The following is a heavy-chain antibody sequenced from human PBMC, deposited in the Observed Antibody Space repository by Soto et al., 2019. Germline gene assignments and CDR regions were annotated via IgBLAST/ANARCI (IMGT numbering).Heavy chain of an antibody. Sequence: QVQLQESGPGLVKPSETLSLTCAVSGYSISSGYYWGWIRQPPGKGLEWIGSIYHSGSTYYNPSLKSRVTISVDTSKNQFSLKLSSVTAADTAVYYCARVGSGWPYGMDVWGQGTTVTVSS. J-gene: IGHJ6*02. CDR3: ARVGSGWPYGMDV. D-gene: IGHD6-19*01. CDR1: GYSISSGYY. CDR2: IYHSGST. V-gene: IGHV4-38-2*01.